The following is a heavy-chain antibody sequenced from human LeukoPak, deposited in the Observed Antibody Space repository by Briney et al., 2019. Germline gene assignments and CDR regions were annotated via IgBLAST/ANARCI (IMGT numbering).Heavy chain of an antibody. CDR1: GGTFSSYA. Sequence: SVKVSCKASGGTFSSYAFSWVRQAPGQGLEWMGRIIPILGIANYAQKFQGRVTITADKSTSTAYMELCSLRSEDTAVYYCARATNCSGGSCYYRLPDYWGQGTLVTVSS. D-gene: IGHD2-15*01. CDR3: ARATNCSGGSCYYRLPDY. V-gene: IGHV1-69*04. CDR2: IIPILGIA. J-gene: IGHJ4*02.